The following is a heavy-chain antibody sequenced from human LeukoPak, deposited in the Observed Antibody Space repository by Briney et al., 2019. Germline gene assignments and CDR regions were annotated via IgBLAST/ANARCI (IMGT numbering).Heavy chain of an antibody. V-gene: IGHV4-34*01. CDR2: INHSGST. CDR3: ARTIAPSSWSKDLPFDP. J-gene: IGHJ5*02. D-gene: IGHD6-13*01. CDR1: GGSFSGYY. Sequence: PSETLSLTCAVYGGSFSGYYWSWIRQPPGKGLEWIGEINHSGSTNYNPSPKSRVTISVDTSKNQFSLKLSSVTAADTAVYYCARTIAPSSWSKDLPFDPWGQGTLVTVSS.